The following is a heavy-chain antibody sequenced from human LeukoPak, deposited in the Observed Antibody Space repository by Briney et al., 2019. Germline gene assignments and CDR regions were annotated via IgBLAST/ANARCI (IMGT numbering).Heavy chain of an antibody. CDR1: GFTFSSYG. CDR2: ISYDGSNK. CDR3: AEDDSAAPFDY. J-gene: IGHJ4*02. Sequence: PGRSLRLSCAASGFTFSSYGMHWVRQAPGKGLEWVAVISYDGSNKYYADSVKGRFTISRDNSKNTLYLQMNSLRAEDTAVYYCAEDDSAAPFDYWGQGTLVTVSS. V-gene: IGHV3-30*18. D-gene: IGHD2-2*01.